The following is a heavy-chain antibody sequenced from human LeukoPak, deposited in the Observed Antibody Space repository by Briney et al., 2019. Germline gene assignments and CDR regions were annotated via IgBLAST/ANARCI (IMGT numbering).Heavy chain of an antibody. Sequence: KYGESLKISCKGSGYSFTSYWIGWVRQMPGKGLEWMGIIYPGDSDTRYSPSFQGQATISADKSISTAYLQWSSLKASDTAMYYCARRRDTTGTTEAFDIWGQGTMVTVSS. CDR3: ARRRDTTGTTEAFDI. J-gene: IGHJ3*02. CDR1: GYSFTSYW. CDR2: IYPGDSDT. V-gene: IGHV5-51*01. D-gene: IGHD1-1*01.